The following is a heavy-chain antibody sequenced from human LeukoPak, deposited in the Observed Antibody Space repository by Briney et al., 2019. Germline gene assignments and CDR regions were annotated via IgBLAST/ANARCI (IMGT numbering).Heavy chain of an antibody. V-gene: IGHV4-59*01. J-gene: IGHJ4*02. Sequence: SETLSLTCTVSGGSISSYYWSWIRQPPGKGLEWIGYIYSSGSTNYNPSLKSRVTISVDTSKNQFSLKLSSVTAADTAVYYCARTAPGYSSSWYPDYWGQGTLVTVSS. CDR3: ARTAPGYSSSWYPDY. CDR1: GGSISSYY. CDR2: IYSSGST. D-gene: IGHD6-13*01.